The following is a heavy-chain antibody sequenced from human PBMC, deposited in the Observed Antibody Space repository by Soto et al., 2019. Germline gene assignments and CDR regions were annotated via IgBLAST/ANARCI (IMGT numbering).Heavy chain of an antibody. D-gene: IGHD3-3*01. V-gene: IGHV3-23*01. Sequence: PGGSMRLSSAVSGFPFSSYAMSWVRQAPGKGLEWVSAISGSGGNTYYADSVKGRFTISRDNSKNTLYLQMNSLRAEDTAVYYCAKDIDGATYYDFWHEWGQGTLVTFSS. CDR1: GFPFSSYA. CDR2: ISGSGGNT. CDR3: AKDIDGATYYDFWHE. J-gene: IGHJ4*02.